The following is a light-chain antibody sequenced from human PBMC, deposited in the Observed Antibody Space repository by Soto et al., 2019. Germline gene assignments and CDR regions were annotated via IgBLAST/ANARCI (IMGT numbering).Light chain of an antibody. Sequence: TVWPQSQATLSWAPVEIATLYGMASQSISNFLAWYQQKPGQATRLLIYDASNRATGITARFSGSGSGTDFTITIRSIETEDFEVYYCKQRDNWHRKFGHGPKV. V-gene: IGKV3-11*01. CDR1: QSISNF. CDR2: DAS. J-gene: IGKJ1*01. CDR3: KQRDNWHRK.